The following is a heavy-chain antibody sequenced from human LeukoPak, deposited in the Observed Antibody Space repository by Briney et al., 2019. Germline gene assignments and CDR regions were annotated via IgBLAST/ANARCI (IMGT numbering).Heavy chain of an antibody. CDR2: INPDGSTT. J-gene: IGHJ4*02. CDR1: GVTFTNYC. CDR3: ARGRYGDYH. D-gene: IGHD4-17*01. Sequence: GGSLRVSCAASGVTFTNYCMSWVRQDPGKGLVWVSGINPDGSTTTYADSVKGRFTISRENAKSTLYLHMNILRVEDTAVYYCARGRYGDYHWGQGILVTVSS. V-gene: IGHV3-74*01.